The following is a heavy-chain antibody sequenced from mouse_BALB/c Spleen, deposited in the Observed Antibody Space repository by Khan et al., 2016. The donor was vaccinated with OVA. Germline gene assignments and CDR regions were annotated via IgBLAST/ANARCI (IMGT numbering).Heavy chain of an antibody. D-gene: IGHD2-14*01. Sequence: EVQLVESGGDLVKPGGSLKLSCTASGFTFSTYGMSWVRQTPDKRLEWVATISSGGTYTYYPDSVMGRFTISRDNAKNTLYLQMRSLRSADTAIYYCARHWIGVMDYWGQGTSVTVSS. CDR2: ISSGGTYT. CDR3: ARHWIGVMDY. CDR1: GFTFSTYG. J-gene: IGHJ4*01. V-gene: IGHV5-6*01.